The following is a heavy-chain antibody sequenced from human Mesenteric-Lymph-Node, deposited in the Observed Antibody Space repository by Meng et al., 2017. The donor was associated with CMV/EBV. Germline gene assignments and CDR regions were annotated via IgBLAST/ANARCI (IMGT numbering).Heavy chain of an antibody. Sequence: ASVKVSCKASGYTFTSYGISWVRQAPGQGLEGMGWISAYNGNTNYAQKLQGRVTMTTDTSTSTAYMELRSLRSDDTAVYYCARDLLRLVPAAGNWFDPWGQGTLVTVSS. J-gene: IGHJ5*02. CDR3: ARDLLRLVPAAGNWFDP. D-gene: IGHD2-2*01. CDR1: GYTFTSYG. V-gene: IGHV1-18*01. CDR2: ISAYNGNT.